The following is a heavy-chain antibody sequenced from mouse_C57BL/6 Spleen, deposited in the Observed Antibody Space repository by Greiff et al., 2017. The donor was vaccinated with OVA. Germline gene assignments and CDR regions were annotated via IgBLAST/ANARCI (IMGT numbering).Heavy chain of an antibody. J-gene: IGHJ1*03. Sequence: EVKLMESGGGLVQPGGSLKLSCAASGFTFSDYYMYWVRQTPEKRLEWVAYISNGGGSTYYPDTVKGRFTISRDNAKNNLYLQMSRLKSEDTAMYYCARNDGSWYFDVWGTGTTVTGSS. CDR2: ISNGGGST. V-gene: IGHV5-12*01. CDR1: GFTFSDYY. D-gene: IGHD2-3*01. CDR3: ARNDGSWYFDV.